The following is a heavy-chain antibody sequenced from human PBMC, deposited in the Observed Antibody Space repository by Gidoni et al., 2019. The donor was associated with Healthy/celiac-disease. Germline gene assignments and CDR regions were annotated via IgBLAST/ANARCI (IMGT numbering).Heavy chain of an antibody. CDR1: GFTFSSYA. V-gene: IGHV3-30-3*01. J-gene: IGHJ4*02. Sequence: QVQLVDSGGGVVQPGRSLNTSCSASGFTFSSYAMHWVRQAPGKGLEWVAVISYDGSNKYYADSVKGRFTISRDNSKNTLYLQMNSLRAEDTAVYYCARDQIPDGTCDYWGQGTLVTVSS. D-gene: IGHD1-7*01. CDR2: ISYDGSNK. CDR3: ARDQIPDGTCDY.